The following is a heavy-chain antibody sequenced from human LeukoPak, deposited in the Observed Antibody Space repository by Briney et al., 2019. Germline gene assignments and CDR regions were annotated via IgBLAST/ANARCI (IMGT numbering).Heavy chain of an antibody. CDR3: ARDTRSYDTSGYYYFDY. CDR1: GASTTSYY. CDR2: IYSDGTT. Sequence: SETLSLTCSVSGASTTSYYWNWIRQAPGKGPEWIGYIYSDGTTSCSPSLRSRVTISIDTSRNQFSLKLSSVTAADAAVYYCARDTRSYDTSGYYYFDYWGQGALVTVSS. J-gene: IGHJ4*02. V-gene: IGHV4-59*01. D-gene: IGHD3-22*01.